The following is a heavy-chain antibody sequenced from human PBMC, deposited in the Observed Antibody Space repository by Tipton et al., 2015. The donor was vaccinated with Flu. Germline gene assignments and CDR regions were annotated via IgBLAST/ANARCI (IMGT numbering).Heavy chain of an antibody. D-gene: IGHD3-3*01. CDR1: GGSLSSSHW. V-gene: IGHV4-4*02. CDR2: VTHSGST. Sequence: TLSLTCAVSGGSLSSSHWWSWVRQPPGKGLEWIGEVTHSGSTNYRPTLKSRVSISVDKSKSQFSLKLSSMTAADTAVYYCARMEWTVTTPRYFDLWGPWHPGHCLL. J-gene: IGHJ2*01. CDR3: ARMEWTVTTPRYFDL.